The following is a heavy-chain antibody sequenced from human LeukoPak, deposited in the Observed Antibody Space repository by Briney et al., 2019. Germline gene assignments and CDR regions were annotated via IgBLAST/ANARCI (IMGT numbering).Heavy chain of an antibody. Sequence: GGSLRLSCVVSGFTFSSYGMHWVRQAPGKGLEWGAVISYDGSNKYYADSVKGRFTISRDNSKNTLYLQMNSLRAEDTAVYYCAKRGYYYDSSGYYSRTYFDYWGQGTLVTVSS. CDR2: ISYDGSNK. D-gene: IGHD3-22*01. V-gene: IGHV3-30*18. CDR1: GFTFSSYG. J-gene: IGHJ4*02. CDR3: AKRGYYYDSSGYYSRTYFDY.